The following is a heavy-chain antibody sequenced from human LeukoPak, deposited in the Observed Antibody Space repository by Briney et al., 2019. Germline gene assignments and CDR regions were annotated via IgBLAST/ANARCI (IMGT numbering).Heavy chain of an antibody. J-gene: IGHJ4*02. CDR1: GFTFSSYS. Sequence: GGSLRLSCAASGFTFSSYSMNWVRQAPGKGLEWVSSISSSSSYIYYADSVKGRFTISRGNAKNSLYLQMNSLRAEDTAVYYCARAVGTGSYYPDYWGQGTLVTVSS. V-gene: IGHV3-21*01. CDR3: ARAVGTGSYYPDY. D-gene: IGHD3-10*01. CDR2: ISSSSSYI.